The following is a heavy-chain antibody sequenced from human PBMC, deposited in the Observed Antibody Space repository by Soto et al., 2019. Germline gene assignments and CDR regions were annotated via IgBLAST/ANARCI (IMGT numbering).Heavy chain of an antibody. V-gene: IGHV1-69*01. D-gene: IGHD2-8*01. CDR3: ARNGVATEVTPNWFDP. CDR2: IIPIFGTA. CDR1: GGTFSSYA. Sequence: QVQLVQSGAEVKKPGSSVKVSCKASGGTFSSYAISWVRQAPGQGLEWMGGIIPIFGTANYAQKFQGRVTITADESTSTAYMELSSLSSEDTAVYYCARNGVATEVTPNWFDPWGQGTLVTVSS. J-gene: IGHJ5*02.